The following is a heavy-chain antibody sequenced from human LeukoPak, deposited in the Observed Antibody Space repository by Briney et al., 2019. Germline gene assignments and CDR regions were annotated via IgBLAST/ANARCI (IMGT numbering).Heavy chain of an antibody. V-gene: IGHV3-30*03. J-gene: IGHJ4*02. Sequence: QPGGSLRLSCAASGFTFSSYGMHWVRQAPGKGLEWVAVISYDGSNKYYADSVKGRFTISRDNSKNTLYLQMNSLRPEDTAVYYCARSGGGYSSGWFYWGQGTLVTVSS. CDR3: ARSGGGYSSGWFY. CDR1: GFTFSSYG. CDR2: ISYDGSNK. D-gene: IGHD6-19*01.